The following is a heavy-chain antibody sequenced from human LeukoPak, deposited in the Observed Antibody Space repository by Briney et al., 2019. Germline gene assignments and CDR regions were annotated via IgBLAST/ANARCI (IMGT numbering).Heavy chain of an antibody. V-gene: IGHV3-7*03. D-gene: IGHD2-2*01. J-gene: IGHJ4*02. CDR1: GFTFSSYW. CDR2: IKEDGSGK. Sequence: GGSLRLSCAAPGFTFSSYWMNWVRQAPGKGLEWVANIKEDGSGKYFVDSVKGRFTVSRDNAKNSLYLQMNSLRAEDTAVYYCAGSTSWHYFDYWGQGTLVTVSS. CDR3: AGSTSWHYFDY.